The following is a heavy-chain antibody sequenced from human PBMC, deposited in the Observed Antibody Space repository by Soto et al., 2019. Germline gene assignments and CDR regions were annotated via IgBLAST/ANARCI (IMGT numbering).Heavy chain of an antibody. J-gene: IGHJ4*02. CDR1: GYTFTSYY. Sequence: ASVKVSCKASGYTFTSYYMHWVRQAPGQGLEWMGIINPSGGSTSYAQKFQGRVTMTRDTSTSTVYMELSSLRSEDTAVYYCARDLAGGNAPADYFDYWGQGTLVTVSS. CDR2: INPSGGST. V-gene: IGHV1-46*01. CDR3: ARDLAGGNAPADYFDY. D-gene: IGHD3-16*01.